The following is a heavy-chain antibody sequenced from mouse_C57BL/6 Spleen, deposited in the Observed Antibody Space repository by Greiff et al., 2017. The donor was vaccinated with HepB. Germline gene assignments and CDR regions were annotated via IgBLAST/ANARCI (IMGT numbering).Heavy chain of an antibody. V-gene: IGHV1-72*01. J-gene: IGHJ2*01. D-gene: IGHD1-1*01. CDR2: IDPNSGGT. CDR3: ARSGERITTVVATDYFDY. CDR1: GYTFTSYW. Sequence: QVQLQQPGAELVKPGASVKLSCKASGYTFTSYWMHWVKQRPGRGLEWIGRIDPNSGGTKYNEKFKSKATLTVDKPSSTAYMQLSSLTSEDSAVYYCARSGERITTVVATDYFDYWGQGTTLTVSS.